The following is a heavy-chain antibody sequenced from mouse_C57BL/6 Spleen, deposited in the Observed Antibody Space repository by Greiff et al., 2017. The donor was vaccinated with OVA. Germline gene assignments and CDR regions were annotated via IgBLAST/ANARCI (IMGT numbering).Heavy chain of an antibody. CDR3: ASSGDYAMDY. CDR2: ISNGGGST. Sequence: EVKLVESGGGLVQPGGSLKLSCAASGFTFSDYYMYWVRQTPEKRLEWVAYISNGGGSTYYPDTVKGRFTISRDNAKNTLYLQMSRLKSEDTAMYYCASSGDYAMDYWGQGTSVTVSS. J-gene: IGHJ4*01. CDR1: GFTFSDYY. D-gene: IGHD3-1*01. V-gene: IGHV5-12*01.